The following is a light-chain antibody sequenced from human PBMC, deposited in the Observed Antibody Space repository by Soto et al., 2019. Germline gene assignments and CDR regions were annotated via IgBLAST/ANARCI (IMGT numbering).Light chain of an antibody. CDR2: AAS. J-gene: IGKJ4*01. CDR3: HKYNSAPLP. V-gene: IGKV1-27*01. CDR1: QGIGVY. Sequence: DIQMTQSPSSLSASLGDRVTITCRASQGIGVYLAWFQQKPGNVPKLLIYAASTLQSGVPSRISGSGSGTDFTLTISSLQPEDVATYYCHKYNSAPLPFGGGTKVEIK.